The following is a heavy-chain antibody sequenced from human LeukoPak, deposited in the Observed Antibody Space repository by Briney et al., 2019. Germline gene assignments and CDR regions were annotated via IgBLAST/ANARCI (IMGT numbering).Heavy chain of an antibody. V-gene: IGHV3-7*03. J-gene: IGHJ4*02. CDR2: IKLDGSEK. CDR3: ARDQHDTWSRRGNFDS. Sequence: GGSLRLSCVASGFTFGKYWMSRVRQAPGKGLEWVANIKLDGSEKNYVDSVKGRFTISRDNTKNSLYLQMNSLRVEDTAVFYCARDQHDTWSRRGNFDSWGQGTLVIVSS. D-gene: IGHD3-3*01. CDR1: GFTFGKYW.